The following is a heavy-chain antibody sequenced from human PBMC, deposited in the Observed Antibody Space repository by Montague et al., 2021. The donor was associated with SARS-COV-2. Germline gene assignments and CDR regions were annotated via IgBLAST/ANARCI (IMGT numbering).Heavy chain of an antibody. V-gene: IGHV6-1*01. CDR2: N. J-gene: IGHJ4*02. D-gene: IGHD2-15*01. Sequence: NDYAVYVKSRITINPDTSKNQISLQLSSVTPEDTAEYYCARTSYSSDYWGQGTLVTVSS. CDR3: ARTSYSSDY.